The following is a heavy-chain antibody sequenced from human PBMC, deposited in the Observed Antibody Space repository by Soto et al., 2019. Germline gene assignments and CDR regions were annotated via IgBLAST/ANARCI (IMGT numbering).Heavy chain of an antibody. CDR3: ARDSSKRSITMIVVVSRPDAFDI. CDR1: GFTFSSYS. CDR2: ISSSSSTI. V-gene: IGHV3-48*02. Sequence: PGGSLRLSCAASGFTFSSYSMNWVRQAPGKGLEWVSYISSSSSTIYYADSVKGRFTISRDNAKNSLYLQMNSLRDEDTAVYYCARDSSKRSITMIVVVSRPDAFDIWGQGTMVTVSS. D-gene: IGHD3-22*01. J-gene: IGHJ3*02.